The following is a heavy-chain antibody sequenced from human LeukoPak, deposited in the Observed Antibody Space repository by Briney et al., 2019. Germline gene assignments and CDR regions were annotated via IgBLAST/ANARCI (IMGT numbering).Heavy chain of an antibody. V-gene: IGHV3-48*03. CDR2: ISSSGSTI. CDR1: GFTFSSYE. Sequence: PGGSLRLSCAASGFTFSSYEMNWVRQAPGKGLEWVSYISSSGSTIYYADSVKGRFTISRDNAKNSLYLQMNSLRAEDTAVYYCARARHYDSSGSNLFDYWGQGTLVTVSS. J-gene: IGHJ4*02. CDR3: ARARHYDSSGSNLFDY. D-gene: IGHD3-22*01.